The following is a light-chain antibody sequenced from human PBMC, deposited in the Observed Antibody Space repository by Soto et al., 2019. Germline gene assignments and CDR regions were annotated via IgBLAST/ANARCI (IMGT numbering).Light chain of an antibody. CDR3: SSYKSSITLPHV. CDR2: DVN. CDR1: SSDVGGYNL. V-gene: IGLV2-14*01. J-gene: IGLJ1*01. Sequence: QSALTQPASVSGSPGQSITISCTGTSSDVGGYNLVSWYQQYPDKAPKLMIFDVNTRPSGVSNRFSGSKSGNTASLTISGLQAEDEADYYCSSYKSSITLPHVFGTGTKLTVL.